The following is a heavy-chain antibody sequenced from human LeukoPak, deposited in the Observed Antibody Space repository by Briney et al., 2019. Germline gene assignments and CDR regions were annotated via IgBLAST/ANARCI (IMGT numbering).Heavy chain of an antibody. V-gene: IGHV4-4*07. CDR2: IYSTGST. Sequence: PSETLSLTCTVSGGSISSYYWSWIRQPAWKGLEWIGRIYSTGSTNYNPSLKSRVTMSVDTSKNEFSLRLRSVTAADTAVYYCARQIASDGTAGSDFWGQGALVTVSS. CDR1: GGSISSYY. CDR3: ARQIASDGTAGSDF. D-gene: IGHD6-13*01. J-gene: IGHJ4*02.